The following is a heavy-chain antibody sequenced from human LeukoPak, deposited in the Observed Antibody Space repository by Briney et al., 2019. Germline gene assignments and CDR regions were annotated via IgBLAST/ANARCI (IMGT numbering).Heavy chain of an antibody. V-gene: IGHV3-23*01. CDR1: GFTFRRYW. CDR2: ISGNGYNT. CDR3: AKGVRLWFAFYFDY. J-gene: IGHJ4*02. D-gene: IGHD3-10*01. Sequence: TGGSLRLSCEASGFTFRRYWMSWLRQAPGKGLEWVSAISGNGYNTYYADSVKGRFTISSETSGNTLYLQMHSLRAEDTAVYYCAKGVRLWFAFYFDYWGQGTLVTVSS.